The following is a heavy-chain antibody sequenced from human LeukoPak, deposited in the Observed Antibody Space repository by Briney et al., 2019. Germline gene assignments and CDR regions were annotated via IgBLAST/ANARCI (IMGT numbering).Heavy chain of an antibody. Sequence: ASVKVSCKASGFTFTSSAVQWVRQARGQRLEWIGWIVVGSGNTNYAQKFQERVTITRDMSTSTAHMELSSLRSEDTAVYYCAADMGGLRWRRGESFDYWGQGTLVTVSS. CDR3: AADMGGLRWRRGESFDY. CDR2: IVVGSGNT. D-gene: IGHD4-23*01. V-gene: IGHV1-58*01. CDR1: GFTFTSSA. J-gene: IGHJ4*02.